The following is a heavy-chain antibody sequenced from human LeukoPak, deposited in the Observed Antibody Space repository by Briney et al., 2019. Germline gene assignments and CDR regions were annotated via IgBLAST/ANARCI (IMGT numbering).Heavy chain of an antibody. J-gene: IGHJ4*02. V-gene: IGHV4-39*07. CDR1: GASISSGSYY. Sequence: SETLSLTCTVSGASISSGSYYWSWIRQPPGTGLKWIGSIYHSGSTYYNPSLKSRVTISVATSKNQFSLKLSSVTAADTAVYYCARSWNYYFDYWGQGTLVTVSS. D-gene: IGHD1-7*01. CDR2: IYHSGST. CDR3: ARSWNYYFDY.